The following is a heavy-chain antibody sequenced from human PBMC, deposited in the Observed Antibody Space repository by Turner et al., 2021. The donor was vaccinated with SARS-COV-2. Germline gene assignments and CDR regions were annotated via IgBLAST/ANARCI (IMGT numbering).Heavy chain of an antibody. CDR3: AKDPGVSSGPVLEYFQH. J-gene: IGHJ1*01. Sequence: VRLVEAGGDEVQPGGSLRLSCPTSRFTFSSYAMSWVRQAQGKGLELVSASSGSGGSTFYADAVKGRFTISRDNSKNTLYLQMNSLRAEDTAVYYCAKDPGVSSGPVLEYFQHWGQGTLVTVSS. CDR2: SSGSGGST. V-gene: IGHV3-23*04. CDR1: RFTFSSYA. D-gene: IGHD6-19*01.